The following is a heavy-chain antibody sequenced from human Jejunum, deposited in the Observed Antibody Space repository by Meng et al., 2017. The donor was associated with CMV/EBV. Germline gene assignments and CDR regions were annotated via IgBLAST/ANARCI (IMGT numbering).Heavy chain of an antibody. CDR1: FSNYA. J-gene: IGHJ6*02. Sequence: FSNYAITWVRQAPGKGLEWVSAISGSGGSTHYADSVKGRFTISRDNSNNILYLQMNGLRAEDTAKYYCAKATDIVVVVAAYGLDVWGQGTTVTVSS. V-gene: IGHV3-23*01. D-gene: IGHD2-15*01. CDR2: ISGSGGST. CDR3: AKATDIVVVVAAYGLDV.